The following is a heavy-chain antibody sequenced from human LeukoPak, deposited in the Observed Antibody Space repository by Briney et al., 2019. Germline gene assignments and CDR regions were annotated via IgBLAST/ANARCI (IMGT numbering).Heavy chain of an antibody. D-gene: IGHD3-9*01. CDR2: ISRNSRYI. J-gene: IGHJ4*02. CDR1: GFSFSTYS. CDR3: ARDDRDILTGYDY. V-gene: IGHV3-21*06. Sequence: GGSLRLSCAASGFSFSTYSMNWVRQAPGKGLEWVSSISRNSRYIYYADSMRGRFTISRDNAKNSLYLQMNSLRAEDTAVYYCARDDRDILTGYDYWGQGTLVTVSS.